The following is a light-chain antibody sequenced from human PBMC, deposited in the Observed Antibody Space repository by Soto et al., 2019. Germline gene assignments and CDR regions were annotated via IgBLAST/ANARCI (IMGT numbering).Light chain of an antibody. V-gene: IGKV3-11*01. CDR2: DTF. CDR1: QSVGSS. CDR3: QQRSSWPFLWT. J-gene: IGKJ4*01. Sequence: DIVLTQSPATLSSSPGERATLSCRASQSVGSSLAWYQQKPGQAPRLLIYDTFNRATGTPVRFSGSGSGTDFTLTISSLEPEDVAVYYCQQRSSWPFLWTFGGGTKVEIK.